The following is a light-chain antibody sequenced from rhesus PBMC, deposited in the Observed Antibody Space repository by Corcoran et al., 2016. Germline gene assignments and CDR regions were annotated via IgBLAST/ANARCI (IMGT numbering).Light chain of an antibody. Sequence: ETVVTQSPATLALSPGERATLSCRASQSVSSYLSWYQQKPGQPPRLLIYGASSRATGIPARLSGRGFGTDFPLPISSLEPEDVGVYYCQRRSNVCRFGQGTKVEIK. CDR1: QSVSSY. J-gene: IGKJ2*01. CDR3: QRRSNVCR. CDR2: GAS. V-gene: IGKV3-24*04.